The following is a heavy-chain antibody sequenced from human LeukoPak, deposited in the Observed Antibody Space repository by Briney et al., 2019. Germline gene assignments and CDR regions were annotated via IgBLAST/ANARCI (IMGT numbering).Heavy chain of an antibody. J-gene: IGHJ3*01. V-gene: IGHV3-74*01. Sequence: GGSLRLSCTASGFTLTNNWMHWVRQVPGKGLEWVSRVNTYGTNTNYADSVRGRFTISRDNAKSTLYLQMDSLRAEDSAIYYCAREFSPEDAFDLWGQGTRVTVSS. CDR1: GFTLTNNW. CDR2: VNTYGTNT. CDR3: AREFSPEDAFDL.